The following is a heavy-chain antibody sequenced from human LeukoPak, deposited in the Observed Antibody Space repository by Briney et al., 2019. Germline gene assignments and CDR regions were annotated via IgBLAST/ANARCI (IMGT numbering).Heavy chain of an antibody. V-gene: IGHV1-69*05. CDR2: IIPIFGTA. J-gene: IGHJ4*02. CDR3: AREGCVRDGYNLDY. Sequence: ASVKVSCKASGGTFSSYAISWVRQAPGQGLEWMGGIIPIFGTANYAQKFQGRVTITTDESTSTAYMELSSLRSEDTAVYYCAREGCVRDGYNLDYWGQGTLVTVSS. CDR1: GGTFSSYA. D-gene: IGHD5-24*01.